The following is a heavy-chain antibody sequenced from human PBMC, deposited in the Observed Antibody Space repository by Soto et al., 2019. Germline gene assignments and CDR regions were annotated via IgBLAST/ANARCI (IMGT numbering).Heavy chain of an antibody. CDR1: GGSISSYY. J-gene: IGHJ5*02. D-gene: IGHD3-10*01. CDR3: ARVRGYNWFDP. V-gene: IGHV4-30-4*01. CDR2: IYYSGST. Sequence: PSETLSLTCTVSGGSISSYYWSWIRQPPGKGLEWIGYIYYSGSTYYNPSLKSRVTISVDTSKNQFSLKLSSVTAADTAVYYCARVRGYNWFDPWGQGTLVTVSS.